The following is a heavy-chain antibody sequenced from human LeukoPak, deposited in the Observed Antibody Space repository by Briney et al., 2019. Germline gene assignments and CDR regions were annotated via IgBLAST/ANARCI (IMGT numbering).Heavy chain of an antibody. CDR3: ARGPRAAADDY. J-gene: IGHJ4*02. V-gene: IGHV1-3*01. CDR1: GYTFINFA. Sequence: GASVKVSCKASGYTFINFAINWGRQAPGQRPEWMGWINAYNGNTKYSQKFQDRVTITRDTSASTAYMELTNLTSEDTAVYYCARGPRAAADDYWGQGPLVTVSS. CDR2: INAYNGNT. D-gene: IGHD6-13*01.